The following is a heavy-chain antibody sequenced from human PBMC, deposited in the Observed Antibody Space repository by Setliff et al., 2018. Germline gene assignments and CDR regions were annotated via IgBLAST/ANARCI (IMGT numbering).Heavy chain of an antibody. J-gene: IGHJ4*02. D-gene: IGHD1-7*01. CDR3: AREGDSWNYVLPYFVY. CDR2: IYHNGNS. Sequence: PSETLSLTCTVSGGSISSSSYYWGWIRQPPGKGLEWIGSIYHNGNSYYNPSLKSRVTISVDTSKNQLSLKLNSVTAADTAVYYCAREGDSWNYVLPYFVYWGQGTLVTVSS. CDR1: GGSISSSSYY. V-gene: IGHV4-39*07.